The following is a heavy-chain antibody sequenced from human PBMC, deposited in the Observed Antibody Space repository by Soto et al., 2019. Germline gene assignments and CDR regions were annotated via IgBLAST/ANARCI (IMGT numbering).Heavy chain of an antibody. CDR1: GFSLTTSGVG. CDR3: AHRVLRTVFGLVTTTAIYFDF. V-gene: IGHV2-5*02. Sequence: QITLNESGPTVVRPTETLTLTCRFTGFSLTTSGVGVGWIRQSPGKAPEWLALIYWDDYKRYSASLKSRLTITKDTSKNQVVLTVSDLGPTDTATYYCAHRVLRTVFGLVTTTAIYFDFWGQGTPVAVSS. D-gene: IGHD3-3*01. CDR2: IYWDDYK. J-gene: IGHJ4*02.